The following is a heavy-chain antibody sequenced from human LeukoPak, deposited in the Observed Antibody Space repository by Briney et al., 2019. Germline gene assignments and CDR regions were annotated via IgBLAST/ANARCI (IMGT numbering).Heavy chain of an antibody. D-gene: IGHD5-18*01. CDR3: AKGFGYAYAYADY. Sequence: GGSLRLSCEASGFTFSSYAVSWVRQAPGKGLEWVSAISGSGGSTNYADSVKGRFTISRDNSKKMLYLQMNSLRAEDTAVYYCAKGFGYAYAYADYWGQGTLVTVSS. V-gene: IGHV3-23*01. CDR2: ISGSGGST. J-gene: IGHJ4*02. CDR1: GFTFSSYA.